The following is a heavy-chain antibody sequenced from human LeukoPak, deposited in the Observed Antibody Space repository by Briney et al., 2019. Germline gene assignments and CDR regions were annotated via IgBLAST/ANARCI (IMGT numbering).Heavy chain of an antibody. CDR1: GGSISSSNW. D-gene: IGHD6-19*01. J-gene: IGHJ6*03. V-gene: IGHV4-4*02. CDR3: ARGRAVAGTNRVYYYYMDV. CDR2: IYHSGST. Sequence: SGTLSLTCAVSGGSISSSNWWSWVRQPPGKGLEWIGEIYHSGSTNYNPSLKSRVTISVDKSKNQFSLKLSSVTAADTAVYYCARGRAVAGTNRVYYYYMDVWGKGTTVTISS.